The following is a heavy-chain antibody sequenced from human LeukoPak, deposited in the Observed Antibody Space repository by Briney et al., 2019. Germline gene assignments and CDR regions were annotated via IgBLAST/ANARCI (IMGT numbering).Heavy chain of an antibody. CDR1: GGTFSSYA. J-gene: IGHJ4*02. Sequence: SVKVSCKASGGTFSSYAISWVRQAPGQGLEWMGGIIPIFGTANYAQKFQGRVTITTDESTSTAYMGLSSLRSEDTAVYYCARARGDGYHYWGQGTLVTVSS. V-gene: IGHV1-69*05. CDR2: IIPIFGTA. CDR3: ARARGDGYHY. D-gene: IGHD5-24*01.